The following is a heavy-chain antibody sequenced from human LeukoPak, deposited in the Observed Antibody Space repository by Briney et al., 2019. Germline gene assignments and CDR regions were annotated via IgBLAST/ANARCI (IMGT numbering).Heavy chain of an antibody. V-gene: IGHV3-15*07. CDR3: STLTSRGLSDS. J-gene: IGHJ4*02. D-gene: IGHD1-20*01. Sequence: PGGSLRLSCAASGFTFSSYSMNWVRQAPGKGLEWVGRIKSKADGETIDYAAPVKGRFTFSRDDSKNMLYLQMNSLKSEDTAVYYCSTLTSRGLSDSWGQGTLVTVSS. CDR1: GFTFSSYS. CDR2: IKSKADGETI.